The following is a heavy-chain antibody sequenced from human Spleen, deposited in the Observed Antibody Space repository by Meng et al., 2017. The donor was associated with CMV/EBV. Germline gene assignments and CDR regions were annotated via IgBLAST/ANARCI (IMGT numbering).Heavy chain of an antibody. V-gene: IGHV1-18*01. CDR3: ARLFGVVTENWFDP. Sequence: ASVKVSCKASGYTFTNYGISWVRQAPGQGLEWMGWSSAYNGHTNYAQKFYGRVILTTDTSTSTAYMELRSLRSDDTAVYYCARLFGVVTENWFDPWGQGTLVTVSS. J-gene: IGHJ5*02. CDR2: SSAYNGHT. CDR1: GYTFTNYG. D-gene: IGHD3-3*01.